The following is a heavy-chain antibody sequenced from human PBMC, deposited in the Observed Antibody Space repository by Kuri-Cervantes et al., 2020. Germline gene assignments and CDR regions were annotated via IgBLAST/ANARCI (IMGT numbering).Heavy chain of an antibody. CDR3: ARDHTWFGKLCHAFDI. CDR1: GGSISGSY. V-gene: IGHV4-4*07. J-gene: IGHJ3*02. D-gene: IGHD3-10*01. CDR2: VYQSNGNT. Sequence: LRLSCTVSGGSISGSYWSWIRQPAGKGLEWIGRVYQSNGNTNYNPSLQSRVTISLDTSKNQFSLKLSSVTAADTAVYYCARDHTWFGKLCHAFDIWGQGTMVTVSS.